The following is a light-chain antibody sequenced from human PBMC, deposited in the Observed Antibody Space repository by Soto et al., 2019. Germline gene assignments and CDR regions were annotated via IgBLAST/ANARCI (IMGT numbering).Light chain of an antibody. CDR2: GAS. V-gene: IGKV3-20*01. J-gene: IGKJ1*01. CDR3: QQYGRT. Sequence: EIVLTQSPGTLSLSPGEKATLSCRASQSISINYLAWYQQRPGQSPRLLIYGASNRATGIPDRFSGSGSGTDFTLTICRLEPEDFAVYYCQQYGRTFGQGTKV. CDR1: QSISINY.